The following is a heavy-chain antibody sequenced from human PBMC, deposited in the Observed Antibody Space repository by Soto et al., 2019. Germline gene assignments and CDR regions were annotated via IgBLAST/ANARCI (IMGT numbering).Heavy chain of an antibody. D-gene: IGHD2-2*01. CDR1: TYTFTSYW. CDR3: ARPYGPLLSIRWHSYALDI. V-gene: IGHV5-10-1*01. J-gene: IGHJ3*02. Sequence: GESLKISCKGSTYTFTSYWITWVRQMPGKGLEWMGRIDPSDSYTDYSPSFEGHVTISADKSITTAYLQWSGLKASDTAMYYCARPYGPLLSIRWHSYALDIWGQGTMVTVSS. CDR2: IDPSDSYT.